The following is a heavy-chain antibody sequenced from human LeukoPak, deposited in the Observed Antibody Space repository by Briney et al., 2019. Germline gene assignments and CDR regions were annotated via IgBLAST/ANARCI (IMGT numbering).Heavy chain of an antibody. V-gene: IGHV4-39*01. CDR3: ASLASVAVEKPFDY. Sequence: SETLSLTCTVSGGSISSSSYYWGWIRQPPGKGLEWIGSIYYSGSTYYNPSLKSRVTISIDTSKNQFSLKLTSVTAADTAVYYCASLASVAVEKPFDYWGQGTLVTVSS. CDR2: IYYSGST. CDR1: GGSISSSSYY. J-gene: IGHJ4*02. D-gene: IGHD2-15*01.